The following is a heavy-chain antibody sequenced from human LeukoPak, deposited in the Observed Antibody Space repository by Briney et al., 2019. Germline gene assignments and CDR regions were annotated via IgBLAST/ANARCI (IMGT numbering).Heavy chain of an antibody. Sequence: SETLSLTCTVSGGSISSGGYYWSWIRQHPGKGLEWIGYIYYSGSTYYNPSLKSRVTISVDTSKNQFSLKLSSVTAAGTAVYYCARVKIANYYGSRSPVTWGQGTLVTVSS. J-gene: IGHJ4*02. V-gene: IGHV4-31*03. CDR3: ARVKIANYYGSRSPVT. D-gene: IGHD3-10*01. CDR2: IYYSGST. CDR1: GGSISSGGYY.